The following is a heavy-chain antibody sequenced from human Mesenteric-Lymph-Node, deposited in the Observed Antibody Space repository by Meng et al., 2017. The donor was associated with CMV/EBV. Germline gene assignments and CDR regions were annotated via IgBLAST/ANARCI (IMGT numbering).Heavy chain of an antibody. V-gene: IGHV3-21*01. CDR1: EFTFSTYS. J-gene: IGHJ3*01. Sequence: GESLKISCAASEFTFSTYSMNWVRQAPGKGLEWVSSISGSGTYIFYADSVKGRFTISRDNAENSLYLQLNSLRAEDTAVYYCAKVSLDDAIDVWGQGTMVTVSS. D-gene: IGHD1-1*01. CDR2: ISGSGTYI. CDR3: AKVSLDDAIDV.